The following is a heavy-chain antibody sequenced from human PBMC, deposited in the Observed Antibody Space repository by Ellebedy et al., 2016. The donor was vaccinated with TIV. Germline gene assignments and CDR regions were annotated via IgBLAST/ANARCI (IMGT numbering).Heavy chain of an antibody. J-gene: IGHJ5*02. Sequence: ASVKVSCKASGGTFSSYAISWVRQAPGQGLEWMGGIIPIFGTANYAQKFQGRVTITADESTSTAYMELRRLRSDDSAVYYCARVHLGYSSLGHWFDPWGQGTLVTVSS. CDR3: ARVHLGYSSLGHWFDP. CDR2: IIPIFGTA. V-gene: IGHV1-69*13. CDR1: GGTFSSYA. D-gene: IGHD6-19*01.